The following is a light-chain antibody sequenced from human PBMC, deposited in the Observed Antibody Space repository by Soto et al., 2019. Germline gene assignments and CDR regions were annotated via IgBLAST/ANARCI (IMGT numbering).Light chain of an antibody. CDR2: DVT. CDR3: SSYTTSNARQIV. Sequence: QSALTQPASVSGSPGQSITISCTGTSSDVGGYNYVSWYQHHPGKAPKRIIYDVTNRPSGVSNPFSGSKSGNTASLTISGLQPEDEADYYCSSYTTSNARQIVFGTGTKVTVL. J-gene: IGLJ1*01. V-gene: IGLV2-14*03. CDR1: SSDVGGYNY.